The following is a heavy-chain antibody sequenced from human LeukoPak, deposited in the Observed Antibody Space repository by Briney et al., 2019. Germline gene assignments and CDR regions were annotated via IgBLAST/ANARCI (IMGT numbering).Heavy chain of an antibody. Sequence: GGSLRLSCAASGFSFSTSPMSWVRQPPGKGLEWVSAMNNGPGATFYRDSVRGRFTNSRDDSKSTLYLQMNSLRAEDTGTYYCAKTHYDLLDVWGQGITVTVSS. CDR2: MNNGPGAT. J-gene: IGHJ6*02. CDR1: GFSFSTSP. CDR3: AKTHYDLLDV. D-gene: IGHD5-12*01. V-gene: IGHV3-23*01.